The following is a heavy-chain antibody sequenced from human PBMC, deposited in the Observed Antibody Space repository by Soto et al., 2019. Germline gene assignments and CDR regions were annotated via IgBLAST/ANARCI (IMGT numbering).Heavy chain of an antibody. CDR1: GFTFGDHG. CDR2: ISYEGSNK. V-gene: IGHV3-30*18. D-gene: IGHD6-13*01. CDR3: AKGWPGYSSGWFAFDI. Sequence: GGSLRLSCAASGFTFGDHGMHWVRQAPGKGLEWVTVISYEGSNKYYADSVKGRFTISRDNSKNTVYLHMNSLRADDTAVYYCAKGWPGYSSGWFAFDIWGQGTMVTVSS. J-gene: IGHJ3*02.